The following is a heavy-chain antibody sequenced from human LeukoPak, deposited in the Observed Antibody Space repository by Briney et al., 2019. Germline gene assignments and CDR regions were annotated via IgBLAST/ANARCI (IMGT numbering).Heavy chain of an antibody. J-gene: IGHJ4*02. CDR1: GFTFSNAW. CDR2: IKSKTDGGTT. V-gene: IGHV3-15*01. CDR3: TTAVAPIPTFDY. D-gene: IGHD2-2*02. Sequence: GGSLRLSCAASGFTFSNAWMSWVRQVPGKGLEWVGRIKSKTDGGTTDYAAPVKGRFTISRDDSKNTLYLQMNSLKTEDTAVYYCTTAVAPIPTFDYWGQGTLVTVSS.